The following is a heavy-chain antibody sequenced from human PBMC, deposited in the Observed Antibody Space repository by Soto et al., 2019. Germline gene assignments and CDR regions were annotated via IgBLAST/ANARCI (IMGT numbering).Heavy chain of an antibody. D-gene: IGHD3-9*01. J-gene: IGHJ3*02. CDR3: ARLDILTGSDAFDI. Sequence: SETLSLTCTVSGGSVSSYYWSWIRQPPGKGLEWIGYIYYSGSTNYNPSLKSRVTISVDTSKNQFSLKLSSVTAADTAVYYCARLDILTGSDAFDIWGQGTMVTVSS. V-gene: IGHV4-59*08. CDR2: IYYSGST. CDR1: GGSVSSYY.